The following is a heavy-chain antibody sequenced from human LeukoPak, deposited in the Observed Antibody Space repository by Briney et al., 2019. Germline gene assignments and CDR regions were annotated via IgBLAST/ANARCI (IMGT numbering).Heavy chain of an antibody. D-gene: IGHD7-27*01. CDR1: GYIFNNYG. CDR3: AKIAAAHWGPFDL. J-gene: IGHJ2*01. V-gene: IGHV1-18*01. CDR2: VSAYTGNT. Sequence: ASVKVSCKASGYIFNNYGIGWVRQAPGQGLEWMGWVSAYTGNTDYPKKFQGRVTMTTDTSTTTAYMDLRSLRSDDTAVYYCAKIAAAHWGPFDLWGRGTLVTVSS.